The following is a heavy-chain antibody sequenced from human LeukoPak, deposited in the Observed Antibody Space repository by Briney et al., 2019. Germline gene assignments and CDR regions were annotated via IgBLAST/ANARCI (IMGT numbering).Heavy chain of an antibody. CDR1: QYTFTGHY. D-gene: IGHD3-16*01. CDR3: ARDRDGGSLYLYEFDY. J-gene: IGHJ4*02. Sequence: ASVKVSCKASQYTFTGHYMHWVRQAPGQGLEWMGWINPNNGVTNYAQKFQGRVTMTRDTSISTAYMELSRLTSDDTAVYYCARDRDGGSLYLYEFDYWGQGTLVTVSS. V-gene: IGHV1-2*02. CDR2: INPNNGVT.